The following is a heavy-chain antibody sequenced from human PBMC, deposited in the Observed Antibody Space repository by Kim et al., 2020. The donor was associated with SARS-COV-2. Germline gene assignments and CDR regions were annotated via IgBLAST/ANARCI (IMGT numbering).Heavy chain of an antibody. J-gene: IGHJ3*02. CDR2: IYYSGGT. Sequence: SETLSLTCTVSGGSISSSSYYWGWIRQPPGKGLEWIGSIYYSGGTYYNPSLKSRVTISVDTSKNQFSLKLSSVTAADTAVYYCATWDSSRGAFDIWGQGTMVTVSS. CDR1: GGSISSSSYY. V-gene: IGHV4-39*01. D-gene: IGHD6-13*01. CDR3: ATWDSSRGAFDI.